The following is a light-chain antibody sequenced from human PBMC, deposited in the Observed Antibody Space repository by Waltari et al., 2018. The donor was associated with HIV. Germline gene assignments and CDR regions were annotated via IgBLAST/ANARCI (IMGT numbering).Light chain of an antibody. CDR2: DAA. CDR1: QTVSTN. CDR3: QQYNKWPPWT. J-gene: IGKJ1*01. V-gene: IGKV3-15*01. Sequence: VMTQYTATMSVSPGDQATVSCRDSQTVSTNLDWYQQKPVQAPRLLIYDAATRATGIPARFSVSGSGTEFTLTITSLQSEDSAIYYCQQYNKWPPWTFGQGTKVEIK.